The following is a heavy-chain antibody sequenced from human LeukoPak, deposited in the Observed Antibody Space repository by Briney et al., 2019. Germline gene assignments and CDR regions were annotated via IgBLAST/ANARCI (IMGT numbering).Heavy chain of an antibody. CDR3: ARGLASGYPPISFDY. Sequence: SETLSLTCVVYGESFSGYYWTWIRQPPGKGLEWIGEIIDTGSTKYNSSLKSRVTISVDTSKNEFSLNLTSVTAADTAIYYCARGLASGYPPISFDYWGQGTLVTVSS. V-gene: IGHV4-34*12. J-gene: IGHJ4*02. CDR2: IIDTGST. CDR1: GESFSGYY. D-gene: IGHD3-3*01.